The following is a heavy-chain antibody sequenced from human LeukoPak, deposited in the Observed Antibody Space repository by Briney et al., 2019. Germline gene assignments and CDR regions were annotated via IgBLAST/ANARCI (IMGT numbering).Heavy chain of an antibody. CDR1: GFTFSTYD. CDR2: ISYDGSDK. V-gene: IGHV3-30*03. CDR3: ASGYSSSHYRYYFDY. D-gene: IGHD6-13*01. Sequence: GGSLRLSCAASGFTFSTYDMHWVRQAPGKGLEWVAIISYDGSDKYYADSVKGRFTISRDNAKNSLYLQMNSLRDEDTAVYYCASGYSSSHYRYYFDYWGQGTLVTVSS. J-gene: IGHJ4*02.